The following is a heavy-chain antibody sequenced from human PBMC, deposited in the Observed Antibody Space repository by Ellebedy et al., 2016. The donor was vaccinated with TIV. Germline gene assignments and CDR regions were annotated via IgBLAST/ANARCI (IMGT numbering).Heavy chain of an antibody. CDR2: INSDGSST. V-gene: IGHV3-74*01. CDR3: AREGYYYDSSGYYYVGAFDI. CDR1: GFTSSSYW. D-gene: IGHD3-22*01. J-gene: IGHJ3*02. Sequence: GGSLRLXCAASGFTSSSYWMHWVRQAPGKGLVWVSRINSDGSSTSYADFVKGRFTISRDNAKNTLYLQMNSLRAEDTAVYYCAREGYYYDSSGYYYVGAFDIWGQGTMVTVSS.